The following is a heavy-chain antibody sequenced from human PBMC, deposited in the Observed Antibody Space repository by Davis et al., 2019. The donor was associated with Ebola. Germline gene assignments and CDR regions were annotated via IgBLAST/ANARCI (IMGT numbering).Heavy chain of an antibody. D-gene: IGHD3/OR15-3a*01. CDR2: IPYNGVT. CDR3: ARSYDFWSGYPLQS. V-gene: IGHV4-59*01. Sequence: MPSETLSLTCTVSGASITNYFWNWVRQPPGKTLEWLGYIPYNGVTRYNPSLKSRLTISTDTSKTQFSLSLNSVTAADTAVYYCARSYDFWSGYPLQSWGQGTLVTVSS. CDR1: GASITNYF. J-gene: IGHJ5*02.